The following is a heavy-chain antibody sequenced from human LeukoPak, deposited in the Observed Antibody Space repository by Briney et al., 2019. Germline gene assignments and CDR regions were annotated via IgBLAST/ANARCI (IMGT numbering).Heavy chain of an antibody. Sequence: GGSLRLSCAASGFTFSSYEMNWVRQAPGKGLEWVSYISSSGSTIYYADSLKGRFTISRDNAKNSLYLQLNSLRAEDTAVYYCARETRVRWTDYWGQGILVTVSS. D-gene: IGHD5-24*01. V-gene: IGHV3-48*03. CDR1: GFTFSSYE. CDR3: ARETRVRWTDY. CDR2: ISSSGSTI. J-gene: IGHJ4*02.